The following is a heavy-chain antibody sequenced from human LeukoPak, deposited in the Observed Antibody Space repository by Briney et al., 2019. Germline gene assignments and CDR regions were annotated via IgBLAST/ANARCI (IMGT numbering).Heavy chain of an antibody. D-gene: IGHD5-18*01. CDR1: GFTFSSYG. CDR3: AKPHVDTAILPYYFDY. CDR2: ISYDGSNK. Sequence: GGSLRLSCAASGFTFSSYGMHWVRQAPGKGLEWVAVISYDGSNKYYADSVKGRFTISRDNSKNTLYLQMNSLRAEDTAVYYCAKPHVDTAILPYYFDYWGQGTLVTVSS. V-gene: IGHV3-30*18. J-gene: IGHJ4*02.